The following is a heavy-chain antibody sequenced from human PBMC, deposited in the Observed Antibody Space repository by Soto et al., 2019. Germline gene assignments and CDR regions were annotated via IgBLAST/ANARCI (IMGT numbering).Heavy chain of an antibody. D-gene: IGHD2-15*01. J-gene: IGHJ6*02. Sequence: QVQLQESGPGLVKPSGTLSLTCAVSGGSISSSNWWSWVRQPPGKGLEWIGEIYHSGSTNYNPSLKSRVTISVDKSKNQFSLKLSSVTAADTAVYYCARVRCSGGSCYTSYYYYGMDVWGQGTTVTVSS. CDR2: IYHSGST. CDR3: ARVRCSGGSCYTSYYYYGMDV. V-gene: IGHV4-4*02. CDR1: GGSISSSNW.